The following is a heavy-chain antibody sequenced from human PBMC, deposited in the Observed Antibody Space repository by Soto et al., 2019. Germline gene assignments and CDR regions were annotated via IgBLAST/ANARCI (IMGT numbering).Heavy chain of an antibody. CDR1: GFTFSSYS. D-gene: IGHD2-15*01. Sequence: EVQLVESGGGLVKPGGSLRLSCAASGFTFSSYSMNWVRQAPGKGLEWVSSISSSSSYIYYADSVKGRFTISRDNAKNSLYLQMNSLRAEDTAVYYCARFGYCSGGSCYLPLDYWGQGTLVTVSS. CDR2: ISSSSSYI. J-gene: IGHJ4*02. V-gene: IGHV3-21*01. CDR3: ARFGYCSGGSCYLPLDY.